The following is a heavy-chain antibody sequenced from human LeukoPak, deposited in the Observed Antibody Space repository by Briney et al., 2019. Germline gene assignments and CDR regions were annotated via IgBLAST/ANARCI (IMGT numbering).Heavy chain of an antibody. D-gene: IGHD2-2*01. Sequence: GGSLRLSCAASGFTFSSYAMSWVRQAPGKGLEWGSAISGSGGSTYYADSVKGRFAISRDNSKNTLYLHMHTLRAEDTAVYYCARGAYCPTTSCPFDPWGQGTLVTVSS. J-gene: IGHJ5*02. CDR3: ARGAYCPTTSCPFDP. V-gene: IGHV3-23*01. CDR1: GFTFSSYA. CDR2: ISGSGGST.